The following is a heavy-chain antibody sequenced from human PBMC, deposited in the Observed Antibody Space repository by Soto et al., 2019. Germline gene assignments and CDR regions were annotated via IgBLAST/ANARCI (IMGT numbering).Heavy chain of an antibody. CDR1: GFTFSSYG. CDR2: ISYDGSNK. Sequence: QVQLVESGGGVVQPGRSLRLSCAASGFTFSSYGMHWVRQAPGKGLEWVAVISYDGSNKYYADSVKGRFTISRDNSKNTLYLQMNSLRAEETADYYCAKEPPLYGDTNWCDPWGDGSLVTVSS. D-gene: IGHD4-17*01. CDR3: AKEPPLYGDTNWCDP. V-gene: IGHV3-30*18. J-gene: IGHJ5*02.